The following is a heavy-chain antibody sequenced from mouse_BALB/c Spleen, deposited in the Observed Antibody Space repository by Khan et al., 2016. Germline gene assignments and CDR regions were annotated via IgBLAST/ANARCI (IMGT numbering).Heavy chain of an antibody. CDR2: IRSKSNNYAT. CDR3: VWIYCAYDERYYYAMDY. D-gene: IGHD2-2*01. J-gene: IGHJ4*01. CDR1: GFTFNTYA. V-gene: IGHV10-1*02. Sequence: EVQLVESGGGLVQPKGSLKLSCAASGFTFNTYAMNWVRQAPGKGLEWVARIRSKSNNYATYYADSVKDRFTISRDDSQSMLYLQMNNLKTEDTAMYDCVWIYCAYDERYYYAMDYWGQGTSVTVSS.